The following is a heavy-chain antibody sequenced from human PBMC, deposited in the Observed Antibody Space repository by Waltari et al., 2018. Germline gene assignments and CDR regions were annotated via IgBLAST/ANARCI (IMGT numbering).Heavy chain of an antibody. V-gene: IGHV3-7*01. J-gene: IGHJ4*02. CDR2: IKQDGSEK. CDR3: AKSRGFDY. D-gene: IGHD2-2*01. Sequence: EVQLVESGGGLVQPGGSLRLSCAASGFTFSRYWVSWVRQTPGKGLEWVAKIKQDGSEKYYVDSVKGRLTISRDNAKNSLYLQMNSLRAEDTAVYYCAKSRGFDYWGQGTLVTVSS. CDR1: GFTFSRYW.